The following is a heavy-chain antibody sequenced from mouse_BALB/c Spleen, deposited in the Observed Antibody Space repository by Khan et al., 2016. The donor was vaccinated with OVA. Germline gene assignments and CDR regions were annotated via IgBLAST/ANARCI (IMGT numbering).Heavy chain of an antibody. D-gene: IGHD1-3*01. CDR3: ASGLKNGNFDY. V-gene: IGHV9-2-1*01. CDR1: GYTFTDYS. J-gene: IGHJ2*01. Sequence: QIQLVQSGPELKKPGETVKISCKASGYTFTDYSMHWVKQAPGKGLKWMGWINTETGEPTYADDFKGRFAFSLETSASTAYLQLNNLKNEDTATYFCASGLKNGNFDYWGQGTTLTVSS. CDR2: INTETGEP.